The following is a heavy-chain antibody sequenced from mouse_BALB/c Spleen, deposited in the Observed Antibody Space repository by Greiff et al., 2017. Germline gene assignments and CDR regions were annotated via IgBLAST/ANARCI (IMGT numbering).Heavy chain of an antibody. J-gene: IGHJ4*01. V-gene: IGHV5-9-4*01. CDR3: ARERGNYAMDY. CDR2: ISSGGSYT. CDR1: EFTFSSYA. Sequence: EVKLVESGGGLVKPGGSLKLSCAASEFTFSSYAMSWVRQSPEKRLEWVAEISSGGSYTYYPDTVTGRFTISRDNAKNTLYLEMSSLRSEDTAMYYCARERGNYAMDYWGQGTSVTVSS.